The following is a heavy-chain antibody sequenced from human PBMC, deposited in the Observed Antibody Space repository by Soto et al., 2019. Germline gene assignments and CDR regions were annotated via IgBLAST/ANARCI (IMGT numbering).Heavy chain of an antibody. D-gene: IGHD1-26*01. CDR1: GFTFSSYA. CDR3: ASGVGATGVFDY. V-gene: IGHV3-30-3*01. Sequence: PGGSLRLSCAASGFTFSSYAMHWVRQAPGKGLEWVAVISYDGSNKYYADSMKGRFTISRDNSKNTLYLQMNSLRAEDTAVYYCASGVGATGVFDYWGQGTLVTVSS. J-gene: IGHJ4*02. CDR2: ISYDGSNK.